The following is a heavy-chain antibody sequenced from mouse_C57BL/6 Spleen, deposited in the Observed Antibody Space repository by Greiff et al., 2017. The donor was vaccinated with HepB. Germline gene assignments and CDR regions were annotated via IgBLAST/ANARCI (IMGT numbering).Heavy chain of an antibody. V-gene: IGHV1-69*01. CDR1: GYTFTSYW. J-gene: IGHJ1*03. CDR3: ARGGLLRFAGYFDV. CDR2: IDPSDSYT. D-gene: IGHD1-1*01. Sequence: QVQLQQPGAELVMPGASVKLSCKASGYTFTSYWMHWVKQRPGQGLEWIGEIDPSDSYTNYNQKFKGKSTLTVDKSSSTAYMQLSSLTSEDSAVYYCARGGLLRFAGYFDVWGTGTTVTVSS.